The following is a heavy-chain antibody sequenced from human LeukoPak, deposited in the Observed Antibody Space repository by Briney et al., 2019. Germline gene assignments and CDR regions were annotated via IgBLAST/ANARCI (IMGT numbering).Heavy chain of an antibody. D-gene: IGHD6-19*01. J-gene: IGHJ4*02. CDR2: ISGSGGST. CDR1: GFTFSSYA. Sequence: QSGGSLRLSCTASGFTFSSYAMIGLRQAPGKALEWVSAISGSGGSTYYADSVKGRFTISRDNSKNTLYLQMNSLRAEDTAVYYCARSSSGWFHFDYWGQGTLVTVSS. CDR3: ARSSSGWFHFDY. V-gene: IGHV3-23*01.